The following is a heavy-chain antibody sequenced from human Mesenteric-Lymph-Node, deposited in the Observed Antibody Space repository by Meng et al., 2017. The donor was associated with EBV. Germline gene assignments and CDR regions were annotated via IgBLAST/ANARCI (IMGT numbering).Heavy chain of an antibody. CDR2: FYHSGST. J-gene: IGHJ4*02. D-gene: IGHD3-22*01. V-gene: IGHV4-38-2*02. Sequence: QVQLQGSGPGLVKPSEXLSLTCTVXGYSISSGYYWGWIRQPPGKGLEWIGSFYHSGSTYYNPSLKSRVTISVDTSKNQFSLKLSSVTAADTAVYYCARDQGNYYDSSGYYFLWGQGTLVTVSS. CDR1: GYSISSGYY. CDR3: ARDQGNYYDSSGYYFL.